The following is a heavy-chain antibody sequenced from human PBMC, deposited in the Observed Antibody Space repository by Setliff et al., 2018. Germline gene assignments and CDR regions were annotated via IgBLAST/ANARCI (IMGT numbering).Heavy chain of an antibody. CDR3: ARDLYNSGSVY. D-gene: IGHD6-25*01. CDR2: INPNSGAT. V-gene: IGHV1-2*06. J-gene: IGHJ4*02. CDR1: GYPFTDYY. Sequence: AASVKVSCKTSGYPFTDYYIHWVRQAPGQGLEWMGRINPNSGATNFAQKFQGRVTMTRDTSISTAYMDLSRLRSDDTAVYYCARDLYNSGSVYWGQGTLVTVSS.